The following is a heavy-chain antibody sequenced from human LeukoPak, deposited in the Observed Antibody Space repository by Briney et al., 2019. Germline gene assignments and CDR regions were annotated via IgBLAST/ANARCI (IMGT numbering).Heavy chain of an antibody. CDR3: AKTGLPRHGVFDP. V-gene: IGHV5-51*01. CDR1: GYSFTSYW. Sequence: GESLKISCRGSGYSFTSYWIGWVRQMPGKGLEWMVIIYPGDSDTRYSPSFQGQVTISSDNSISTAYLQWSSLKASDTAMYYCAKTGLPRHGVFDPWGQGTLVTVSS. D-gene: IGHD3-10*01. J-gene: IGHJ5*02. CDR2: IYPGDSDT.